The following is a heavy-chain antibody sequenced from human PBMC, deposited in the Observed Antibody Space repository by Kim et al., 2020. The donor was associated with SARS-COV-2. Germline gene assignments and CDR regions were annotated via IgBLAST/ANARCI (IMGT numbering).Heavy chain of an antibody. CDR3: ANQRDVITFGGAYYFDY. D-gene: IGHD3-16*01. J-gene: IGHJ4*02. V-gene: IGHV3-30*02. Sequence: VKGRFTISRDNSKNTLYLQMNSLRAEDTAVYYCANQRDVITFGGAYYFDYWGQGTLVTVSS.